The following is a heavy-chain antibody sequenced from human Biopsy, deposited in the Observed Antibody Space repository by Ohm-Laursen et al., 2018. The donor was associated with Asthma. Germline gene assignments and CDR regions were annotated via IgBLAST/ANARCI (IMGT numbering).Heavy chain of an antibody. V-gene: IGHV2-5*02. Sequence: TQTLTLTCTFSGFSLSTSGGGVGWIRQPPGKALEWLGNIYWDDDKRYSPSLQSRLTITRDTPKDHVVLTMTNIGPVDTGTYYCVHTLVGLKAFDFWGQGTLVTVSS. J-gene: IGHJ4*02. D-gene: IGHD1-26*01. CDR2: IYWDDDK. CDR3: VHTLVGLKAFDF. CDR1: GFSLSTSGGG.